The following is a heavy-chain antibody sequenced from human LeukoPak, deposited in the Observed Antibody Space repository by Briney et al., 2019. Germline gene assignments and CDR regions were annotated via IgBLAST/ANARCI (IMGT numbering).Heavy chain of an antibody. V-gene: IGHV3-23*01. CDR2: ISNSGGST. D-gene: IGHD3-10*01. J-gene: IGHJ4*02. CDR1: GFTFSSFA. CDR3: AKVAHDSGSYYPDY. Sequence: GGFLRLSCAGSGFTFSSFAMSWVRQAPGKGLEWVSGISNSGGSTYYADSVKGRFTISRDNSKNTLYLQMNSLRDEDTAVYYCAKVAHDSGSYYPDYWGQGTLVTVSS.